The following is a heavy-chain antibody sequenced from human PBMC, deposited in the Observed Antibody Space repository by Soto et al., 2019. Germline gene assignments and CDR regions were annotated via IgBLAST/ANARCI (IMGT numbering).Heavy chain of an antibody. CDR1: GGSISSYY. CDR2: IYYSGST. V-gene: IGHV4-59*08. D-gene: IGHD2-2*01. J-gene: IGHJ3*02. CDR3: ARGGDIVVDDAFDI. Sequence: SETLSLTCTVSGGSISSYYWSWIRQPPGKGLEWIGYIYYSGSTNYNPSLKSRVTISVDTSKNQFSLKLSSVTAADTAVYYCARGGDIVVDDAFDIWGQGTRVTVSS.